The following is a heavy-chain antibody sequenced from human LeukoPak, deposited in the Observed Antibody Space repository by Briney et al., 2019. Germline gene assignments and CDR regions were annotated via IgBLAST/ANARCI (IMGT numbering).Heavy chain of an antibody. J-gene: IGHJ4*02. CDR2: IRGKAYGGTT. V-gene: IGHV3-49*03. D-gene: IGHD6-19*01. CDR3: ARWQKTIAVADHRAWSGY. CDR1: GFTFGDYV. Sequence: GGSLRLSCTASGFTFGDYVMSWFRQAPGKGLEWVGFIRGKAYGGTTEYAASVKGRFTISRDDSKSIAYLQMNSLKTEDTAVYYCARWQKTIAVADHRAWSGYWGQGTLVTVSS.